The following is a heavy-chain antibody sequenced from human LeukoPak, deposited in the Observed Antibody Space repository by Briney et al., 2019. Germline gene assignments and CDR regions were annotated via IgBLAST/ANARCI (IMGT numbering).Heavy chain of an antibody. CDR3: ARVLRYCSGGNCYSGGLGYMDV. V-gene: IGHV3-23*01. CDR1: GFTFSSYD. D-gene: IGHD2-15*01. Sequence: GGALRLSCAASGFTFSSYDMTWVRQAPGRGLEWVSSIRPSGDNTYCGDSVKGRFTISRDNSKNTVYLQMNNMRVDDTAVYYCARVLRYCSGGNCYSGGLGYMDVWGKGTTVTISS. J-gene: IGHJ6*03. CDR2: IRPSGDNT.